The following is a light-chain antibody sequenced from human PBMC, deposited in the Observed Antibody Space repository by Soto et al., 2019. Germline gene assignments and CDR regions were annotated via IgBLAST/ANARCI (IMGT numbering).Light chain of an antibody. CDR1: SRDVGGYNH. V-gene: IGLV2-14*01. CDR3: SSYASTSSYV. J-gene: IGLJ1*01. CDR2: EVR. Sequence: QSVLTQPASVSGSPGQSITISCTGTSRDVGGYNHVSWYQQHPGKAPKLMIYEVRNRPSGVSDRFSASKSGNTASLTISGLQAEDEADYYCSSYASTSSYVFGTGTKVTVL.